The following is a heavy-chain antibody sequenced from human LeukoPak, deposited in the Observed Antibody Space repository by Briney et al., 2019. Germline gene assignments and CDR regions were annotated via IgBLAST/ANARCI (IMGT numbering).Heavy chain of an antibody. CDR2: IYYSGST. D-gene: IGHD3-22*01. Sequence: SETLSLTCTVSGGSISSYYWSWIRQPPGKGLEWIGYIYYSGSTNYNPSLKSRVTISVDTSKNQFSLKLSSVTAADTAVYYCARAVSGGLLRHHFDYWGQGTLVTVSS. CDR1: GGSISSYY. J-gene: IGHJ4*02. CDR3: ARAVSGGLLRHHFDY. V-gene: IGHV4-59*01.